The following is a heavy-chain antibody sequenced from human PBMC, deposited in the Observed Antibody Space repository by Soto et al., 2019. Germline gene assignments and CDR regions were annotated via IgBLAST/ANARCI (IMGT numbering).Heavy chain of an antibody. CDR3: ARDKRVYYYDSSGYYYPVPDAFDI. J-gene: IGHJ3*02. CDR2: IIPIFGTA. V-gene: IGHV1-69*13. D-gene: IGHD3-22*01. CDR1: GGTFSSYA. Sequence: SVKVSCKASGGTFSSYAISWVRQAPGQGLEWMGGIIPIFGTANYAQKFQGRVTITADESTSTAYMELSSLRSEDTAVYYCARDKRVYYYDSSGYYYPVPDAFDIWG.